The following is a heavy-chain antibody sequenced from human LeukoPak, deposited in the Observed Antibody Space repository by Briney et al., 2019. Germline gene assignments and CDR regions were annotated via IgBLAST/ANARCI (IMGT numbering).Heavy chain of an antibody. D-gene: IGHD2-2*01. Sequence: TSETPSLTCTVSGYSISSGYYWGWIRQPPGKGLEWIGSIYHSGSTYYNPSLKSRVTISVDTSKNQFSLKLSSVTAADTAVYYCARDTDIVVVPSWFDPWGQGTLVTVSS. CDR1: GYSISSGYY. V-gene: IGHV4-38-2*02. CDR2: IYHSGST. CDR3: ARDTDIVVVPSWFDP. J-gene: IGHJ5*02.